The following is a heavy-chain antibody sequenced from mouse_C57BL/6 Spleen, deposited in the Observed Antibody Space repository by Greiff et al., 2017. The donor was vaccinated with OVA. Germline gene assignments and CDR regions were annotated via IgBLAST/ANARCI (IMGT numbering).Heavy chain of an antibody. Sequence: QVQLQQPGAELVRPGSSVKLSCKASGYTFTSYWMHWVKQRPIQGLEWIGNIDPSDSETHYNQKFKDKATLTVDKSSSTAYMQLSSLTSEDSAVYYCARYAGSSYDAMDYWGQGTSVTVSS. V-gene: IGHV1-52*01. CDR3: ARYAGSSYDAMDY. CDR1: GYTFTSYW. J-gene: IGHJ4*01. CDR2: IDPSDSET. D-gene: IGHD1-1*01.